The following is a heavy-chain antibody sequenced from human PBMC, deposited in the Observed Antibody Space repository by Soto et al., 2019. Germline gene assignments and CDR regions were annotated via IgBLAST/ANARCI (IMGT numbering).Heavy chain of an antibody. CDR2: ISSSSSTI. Sequence: SLRLSCAASGFTFSSYSMNWVRQAPGKGLEWVSYISSSSSTIYYADSVKGRFTISRDNAKNSLYLQMNSLRAEDTAVYYCAGNYDFWSGYSGGAFDIWGQGTMVTVSS. J-gene: IGHJ3*02. CDR1: GFTFSSYS. V-gene: IGHV3-48*01. CDR3: AGNYDFWSGYSGGAFDI. D-gene: IGHD3-3*01.